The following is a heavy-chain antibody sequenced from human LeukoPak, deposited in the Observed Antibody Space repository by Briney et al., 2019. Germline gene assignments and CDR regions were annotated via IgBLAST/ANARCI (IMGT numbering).Heavy chain of an antibody. J-gene: IGHJ4*02. V-gene: IGHV4-34*01. D-gene: IGHD3-22*01. Sequence: SETLSLTCAVYGGSFSGYYWSWIRQPPGKGLEWIGEINHSGSTNYNPSLKSRVTISVDTSKNQFSLKLSSVTAADTAVYYCAREAYYVSDGTTYLNFDSWGPGTLVTVSS. CDR2: INHSGST. CDR1: GGSFSGYY. CDR3: AREAYYVSDGTTYLNFDS.